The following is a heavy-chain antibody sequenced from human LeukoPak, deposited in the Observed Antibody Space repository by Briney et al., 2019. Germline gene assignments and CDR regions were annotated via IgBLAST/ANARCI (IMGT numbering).Heavy chain of an antibody. CDR2: MSGSGGST. Sequence: GGSLRLSCAASGFTFSSYSMNWVRQASGKGLEWVSGMSGSGGSTYYADSVKGRFTISRDNSKNTLYLQMNTLRAEDTAVYYCAKDREYSYVYDAFDIWGQGTLVTVSS. CDR3: AKDREYSYVYDAFDI. D-gene: IGHD3-16*01. V-gene: IGHV3-23*01. CDR1: GFTFSSYS. J-gene: IGHJ3*02.